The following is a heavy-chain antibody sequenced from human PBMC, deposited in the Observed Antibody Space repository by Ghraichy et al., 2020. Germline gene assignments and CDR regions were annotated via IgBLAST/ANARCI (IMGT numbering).Heavy chain of an antibody. J-gene: IGHJ4*02. D-gene: IGHD3-3*01. CDR2: SSSSSSYI. CDR3: ARDLSLLYADY. CDR1: GFTFSSYS. V-gene: IGHV3-21*01. Sequence: GEPLNISCAASGFTFSSYSMNWVRQAPGKGLEWVSSSSSSSSYIYYADSVKGRFTISRDNAKNSLYLQMNSLRAEDTAVYYCARDLSLLYADYWGQGTLVTVSS.